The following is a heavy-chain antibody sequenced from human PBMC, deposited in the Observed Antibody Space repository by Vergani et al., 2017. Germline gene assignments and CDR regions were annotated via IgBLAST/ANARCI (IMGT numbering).Heavy chain of an antibody. CDR3: ARHQIGRYTEY. CDR1: GDSITSRLDY. Sequence: QLQLQESGPGLVKPSETLALTCSVSGDSITSRLDYWGWTRQTPGKGLEWIGSMYHSGTTYYNPSLKSRATLSVDTSKNQISLQVTSVTAADTAVYYCARHQIGRYTEYWGQGILVTVSS. CDR2: MYHSGTT. V-gene: IGHV4-39*01. J-gene: IGHJ4*02. D-gene: IGHD1-14*01.